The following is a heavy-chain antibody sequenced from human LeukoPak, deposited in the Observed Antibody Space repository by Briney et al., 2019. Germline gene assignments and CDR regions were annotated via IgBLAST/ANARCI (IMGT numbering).Heavy chain of an antibody. J-gene: IGHJ5*02. CDR3: ARRREGLGTTGTTEGIWFDP. CDR1: GFTFSSYN. CDR2: ISTSSNYR. D-gene: IGHD1-1*01. Sequence: GGSLRLSCAASGFTFSSYNMNWVRQAPGKGLEWVSSISTSSNYRYYADSVKGRFTISRDNAKKLLYLQMNSLRAEDTAVYYCARRREGLGTTGTTEGIWFDPWGQGTLVTVSS. V-gene: IGHV3-21*01.